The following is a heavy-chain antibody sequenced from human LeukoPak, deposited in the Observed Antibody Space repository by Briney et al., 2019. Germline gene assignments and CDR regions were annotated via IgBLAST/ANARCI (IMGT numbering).Heavy chain of an antibody. D-gene: IGHD5-18*01. CDR1: GFAFSSYA. CDR2: ISGSGGST. V-gene: IGHV3-23*01. Sequence: GGSLRLSCAASGFAFSSYAMSWVRQAPGKGLEWVSGISGSGGSTYYADSVKGRFTISRDNSKNTLYLQMNSLRAEDTAVYYCAKDLYSFGPFDYWGQGTLVTVSS. J-gene: IGHJ4*02. CDR3: AKDLYSFGPFDY.